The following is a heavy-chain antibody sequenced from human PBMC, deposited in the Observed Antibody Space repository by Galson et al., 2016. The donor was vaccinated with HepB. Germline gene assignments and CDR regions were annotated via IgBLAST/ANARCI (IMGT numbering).Heavy chain of an antibody. V-gene: IGHV3-23*01. CDR2: ISGNGYST. CDR3: AKDPAADKAR. J-gene: IGHJ4*02. CDR1: GFTFSSYA. Sequence: SLRLSCAASGFTFSSYAMSWIRQAPGKGLEWVSAISGNGYSTYYADSVKGRFAISRDKSKNTVHLEMNSLRAEDTAVYYCAKDPAADKARWGQGTLVTVSS. D-gene: IGHD6-13*01.